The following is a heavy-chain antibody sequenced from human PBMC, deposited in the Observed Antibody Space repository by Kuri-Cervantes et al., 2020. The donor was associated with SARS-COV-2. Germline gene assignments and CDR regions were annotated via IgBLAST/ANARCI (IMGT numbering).Heavy chain of an antibody. CDR3: ARHALIAAAGRYFDY. D-gene: IGHD6-13*01. V-gene: IGHV4-34*01. Sequence: GSLRLSCAVYGGSFSGYYWSWIRQPPGKGLEWIGEINHSGSTNYNPSLKSRVTISVDTSKNQFSLKLSSVTAADTAVYYCARHALIAAAGRYFDYWGQGTLVTVSS. CDR2: INHSGST. CDR1: GGSFSGYY. J-gene: IGHJ4*02.